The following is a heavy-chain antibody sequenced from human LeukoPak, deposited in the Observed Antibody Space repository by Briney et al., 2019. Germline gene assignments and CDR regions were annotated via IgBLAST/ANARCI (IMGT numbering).Heavy chain of an antibody. Sequence: SETLSLTCTVSGGSISSYYWSWIRQPPGKGLEWIGYIYYSGSTNYNPSLKSRVTISVDTSKNQFSLKPSSVTAADTAVYYCARSWRWGDAFDIWGQGTMVTVSS. J-gene: IGHJ3*02. D-gene: IGHD4-23*01. CDR2: IYYSGST. V-gene: IGHV4-59*08. CDR3: ARSWRWGDAFDI. CDR1: GGSISSYY.